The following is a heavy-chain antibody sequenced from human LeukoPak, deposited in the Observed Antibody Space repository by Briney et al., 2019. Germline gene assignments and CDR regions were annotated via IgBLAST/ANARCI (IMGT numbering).Heavy chain of an antibody. D-gene: IGHD3-3*01. CDR3: ARDRIYDFWSGYYMGLDY. Sequence: ASVKVSCKASGYTFTSYGISWVRQAPGQGLEWMGWISAYNGNTNYAQKLQGRVTMTTDTSTSTAYMELRSLRSDDTAVYYCARDRIYDFWSGYYMGLDYWGQGTLVTVSS. J-gene: IGHJ4*02. CDR1: GYTFTSYG. V-gene: IGHV1-18*01. CDR2: ISAYNGNT.